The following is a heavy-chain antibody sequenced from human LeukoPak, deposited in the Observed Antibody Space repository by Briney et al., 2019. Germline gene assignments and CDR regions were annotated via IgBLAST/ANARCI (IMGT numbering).Heavy chain of an antibody. CDR2: IYYSGST. CDR3: ARWDCSSTSCYIGY. V-gene: IGHV4-59*01. Sequence: SETLSLTCTVSGGSISSYYWSWIRQPPGKGLEWIGYIYYSGSTNYNPSLKSRVTIPVDTSKNQFSLKLSSVTAADTAVYYCARWDCSSTSCYIGYWGQGTLVTVSS. D-gene: IGHD2-2*02. J-gene: IGHJ4*02. CDR1: GGSISSYY.